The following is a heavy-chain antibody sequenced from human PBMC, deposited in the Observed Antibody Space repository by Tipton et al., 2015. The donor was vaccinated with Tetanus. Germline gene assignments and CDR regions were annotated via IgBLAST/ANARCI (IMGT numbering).Heavy chain of an antibody. J-gene: IGHJ4*02. CDR3: AREATLLRAMDQ. CDR1: GWPINSGGYY. CDR2: MYHTGTT. V-gene: IGHV4-31*03. Sequence: TLSLTCTVSGWPINSGGYYWSWIRQQPGRGLEWIGYMYHTGTTFSDPSLKSRLSMSADTSKNQFSLRLTSATAADTAIYYCAREATLLRAMDQWGQGILVTVSS. D-gene: IGHD3-3*01.